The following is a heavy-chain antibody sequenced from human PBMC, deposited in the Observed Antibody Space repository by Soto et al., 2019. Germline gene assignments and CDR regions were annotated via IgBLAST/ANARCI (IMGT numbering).Heavy chain of an antibody. CDR3: ARIAVAGRYYYYGMDV. J-gene: IGHJ6*02. CDR2: IDWDDDK. Sequence: SGPTLVNPTQTLTLTCTFSGFSLSTSGMCVSWIRQPPGKALEWLARIDWDDDKYYSTSLKTRLTISKDTSKNQVVLTMTNMDPVDTATYYCARIAVAGRYYYYGMDVWGQGTTVTVPS. CDR1: GFSLSTSGMC. V-gene: IGHV2-70*11. D-gene: IGHD6-19*01.